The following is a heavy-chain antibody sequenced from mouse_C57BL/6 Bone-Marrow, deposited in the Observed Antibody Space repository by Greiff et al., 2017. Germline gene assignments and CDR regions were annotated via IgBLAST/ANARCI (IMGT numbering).Heavy chain of an antibody. CDR3: AREADY. CDR2: IDPSDSYT. V-gene: IGHV1-69*01. J-gene: IGHJ2*01. Sequence: QVQLQQPGAELVMPGASVKLSCKASGYTFTSYWMHWVKQRPGQGLEWIGAIDPSDSYTNYNQKFKGKSTLTVDKSSSTAYMQLSSLTSEDSAVDYCAREADYGNQDTTHTVTA. CDR1: GYTFTSYW.